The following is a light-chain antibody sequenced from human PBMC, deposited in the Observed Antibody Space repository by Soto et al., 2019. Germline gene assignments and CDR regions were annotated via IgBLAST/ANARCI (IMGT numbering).Light chain of an antibody. Sequence: DIQMTQSPSILSASVGDRVTITCRASQSISGWLAWYQQKPGKAPKLLIYKASSLKSGVPSRFSGSGSGTEFTLTIRSLQPDDSATYYCQQYHSFPVTFGQGTKVDI. CDR1: QSISGW. CDR3: QQYHSFPVT. J-gene: IGKJ1*01. CDR2: KAS. V-gene: IGKV1-5*03.